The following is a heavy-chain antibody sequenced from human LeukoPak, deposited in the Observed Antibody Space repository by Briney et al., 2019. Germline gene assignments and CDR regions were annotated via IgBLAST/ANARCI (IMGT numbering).Heavy chain of an antibody. J-gene: IGHJ4*02. CDR1: GFTFSSYW. CDR2: IKQDGSEE. D-gene: IGHD3-3*01. Sequence: GGSLRLSCAASGFTFSSYWMSWVRQAPGKGLEWVANIKQDGSEEYYVDSVKGRFTISRDNAKNSLYLQMNSLRAEDTAVYYCARKDYDFWSGYYTQFDYWGQGTLVTVSS. CDR3: ARKDYDFWSGYYTQFDY. V-gene: IGHV3-7*01.